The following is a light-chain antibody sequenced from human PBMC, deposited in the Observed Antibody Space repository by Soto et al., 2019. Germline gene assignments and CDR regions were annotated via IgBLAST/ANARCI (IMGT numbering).Light chain of an antibody. Sequence: DIQLTQSPSFLSASVGDRVTITCRASQGISSYLAWYQQNPGKAPKLLIYAASTLQTGVPSRFSGSGSGTEFTLTISRLQPEDFATYYCQQLNSYPPYTFGQGTKREIK. CDR1: QGISSY. V-gene: IGKV1-9*01. J-gene: IGKJ2*01. CDR3: QQLNSYPPYT. CDR2: AAS.